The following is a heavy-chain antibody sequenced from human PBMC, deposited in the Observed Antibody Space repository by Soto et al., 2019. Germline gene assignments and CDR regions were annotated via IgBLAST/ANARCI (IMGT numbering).Heavy chain of an antibody. J-gene: IGHJ3*02. CDR1: GYTFTGYY. CDR2: INPNSGGT. CDR3: ARDTDSSGYYLNAFDI. D-gene: IGHD3-22*01. Sequence: ASVKVSCKASGYTFTGYYMHWVRQAPGQGLEWMGWINPNSGGTNYAQKFQGWVTMTRDTSISTAYMELSRLRSDDTAAYYCARDTDSSGYYLNAFDIWGQGTMVTVSS. V-gene: IGHV1-2*04.